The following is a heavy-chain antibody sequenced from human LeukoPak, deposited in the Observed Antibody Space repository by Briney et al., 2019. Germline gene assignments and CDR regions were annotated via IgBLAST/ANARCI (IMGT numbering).Heavy chain of an antibody. Sequence: PGGSLRLSCAASGFTFSSYSMNWVRQARGKGLEWVSSISSSSSYIYYADSVKGRFTISRDNAKNSLYLQMNSLRAEDTAVYYCARDSPLLYGGRFDYLGQGTLVTAFS. J-gene: IGHJ4*02. D-gene: IGHD4-23*01. V-gene: IGHV3-21*01. CDR2: ISSSSSYI. CDR3: ARDSPLLYGGRFDY. CDR1: GFTFSSYS.